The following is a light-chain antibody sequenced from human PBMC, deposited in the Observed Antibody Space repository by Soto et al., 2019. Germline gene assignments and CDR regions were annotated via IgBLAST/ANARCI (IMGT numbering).Light chain of an antibody. V-gene: IGKV1-39*01. CDR1: QSISSY. CDR2: AAS. Sequence: DIQMTQSPSSLSASVGDRVTITCRASQSISSYLNWYQQKPGKAPKLLIYAASSLQSGVPSRFSGSGSGTDFTLTISRPKAEYFATYYCQQNYSPPWTFGQGTKVEIK. J-gene: IGKJ1*01. CDR3: QQNYSPPWT.